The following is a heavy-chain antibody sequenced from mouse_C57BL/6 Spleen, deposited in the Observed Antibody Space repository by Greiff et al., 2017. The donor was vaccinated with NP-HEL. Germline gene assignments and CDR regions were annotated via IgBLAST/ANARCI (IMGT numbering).Heavy chain of an antibody. D-gene: IGHD2-1*01. CDR2: INPNNGGT. V-gene: IGHV1-26*01. J-gene: IGHJ3*01. CDR3: ARGGSWGNYSFAY. Sequence: EVQLQQSGPELVKPGASVKISCKASGYTFTDYYMNWVKQSHGKSLEWIGDINPNNGGTSYNQKFKGKATLTVDKSSSTAYMELRSLTSEDSAVYYCARGGSWGNYSFAYWGQGTLVTVSA. CDR1: GYTFTDYY.